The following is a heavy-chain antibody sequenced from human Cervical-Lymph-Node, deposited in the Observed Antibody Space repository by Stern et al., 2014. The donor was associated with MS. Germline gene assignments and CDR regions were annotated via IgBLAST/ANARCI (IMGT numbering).Heavy chain of an antibody. D-gene: IGHD5-18*01. V-gene: IGHV3-74*01. CDR2: VNGDGSTT. Sequence: EVQLVESGGGLVQPGGSLRLSCAASGFTFSSHWMHWVRQAPGKGLVWVSRVNGDGSTTSYADSVEGRFTIARDNAKNTLYLQMNSLRAEDTAFYYCARDLWDTSFYIFDYWGRGTLVTVSS. J-gene: IGHJ4*02. CDR3: ARDLWDTSFYIFDY. CDR1: GFTFSSHW.